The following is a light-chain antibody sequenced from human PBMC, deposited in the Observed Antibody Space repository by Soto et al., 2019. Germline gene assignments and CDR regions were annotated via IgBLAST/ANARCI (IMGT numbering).Light chain of an antibody. J-gene: IGKJ1*01. CDR2: GAS. CDR1: QSVSSN. Sequence: EIVMTQSPATLSVSPGERATLSCRASQSVSSNLAWYQQKPGQAPRLLIYGASTRATGIPARFSGSRSGTEFLLTISRLQSEDFAVYYCQQYNNWPQTFGQGTKVEIK. V-gene: IGKV3-15*01. CDR3: QQYNNWPQT.